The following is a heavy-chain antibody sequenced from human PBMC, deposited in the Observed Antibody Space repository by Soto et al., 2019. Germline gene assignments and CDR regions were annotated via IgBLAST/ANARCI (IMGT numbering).Heavy chain of an antibody. J-gene: IGHJ5*02. CDR2: IYYSGST. D-gene: IGHD5-12*01. CDR3: ARECYLPTISSRCHLRARMKYNWFDP. CDR1: GGSISSGGYY. Sequence: LSLTCTVSGGSISSGGYYWSWIRQHPGKGLEWIGYIYYSGSTYYNPSLKSRVTISVDTSKNQFSLKLSSVTAADTAVYYCARECYLPTISSRCHLRARMKYNWFDPWGQGTLVTVSS. V-gene: IGHV4-31*03.